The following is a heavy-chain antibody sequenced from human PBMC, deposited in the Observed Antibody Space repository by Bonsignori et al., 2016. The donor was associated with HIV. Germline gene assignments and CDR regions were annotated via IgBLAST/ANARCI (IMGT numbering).Heavy chain of an antibody. Sequence: WVRQAPGQGLEWMGLVDPEDGETIYAEKFQGRVTITADTSTDTAYMELSSLRSEDTAVYYCASSFGVVPHFDIWGQGTMVTVSS. J-gene: IGHJ3*02. CDR3: ASSFGVVPHFDI. V-gene: IGHV1-69-2*01. D-gene: IGHD3-3*01. CDR2: VDPEDGET.